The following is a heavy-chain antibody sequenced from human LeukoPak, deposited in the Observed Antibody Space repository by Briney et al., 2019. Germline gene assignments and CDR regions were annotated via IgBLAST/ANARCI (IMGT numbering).Heavy chain of an antibody. CDR1: GYSISSGHY. J-gene: IGHJ4*02. D-gene: IGHD3-3*02. CDR3: GTSDSGSIFGVVISF. V-gene: IGHV4-38-2*01. Sequence: SETLSLTCDVSGYSISSGHYWGWIRQPPGKGLEWIGSLSDGGTPDYNPSLKSRVSMSIDTSKNQFSLRLRSLIAVDTAIYYCGTSDSGSIFGVVISFWGQGTLVTVSS. CDR2: LSDGGTP.